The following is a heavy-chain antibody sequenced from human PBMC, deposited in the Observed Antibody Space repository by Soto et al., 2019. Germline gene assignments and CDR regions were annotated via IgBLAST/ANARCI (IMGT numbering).Heavy chain of an antibody. J-gene: IGHJ5*02. V-gene: IGHV4-31*01. CDR3: ARCSLVVVPAPGFDP. CDR1: GGSISSGGYY. CDR2: IYYSGTT. D-gene: IGHD2-2*01. Sequence: SETLSLTCTVSGGSISSGGYYWSWIRQHPGKGLEWIGYIYYSGTTYYNPSLKSPVTISVDTSKNQFSLKLSSVSAADTALYYCARCSLVVVPAPGFDPGGRGTLVTAPQ.